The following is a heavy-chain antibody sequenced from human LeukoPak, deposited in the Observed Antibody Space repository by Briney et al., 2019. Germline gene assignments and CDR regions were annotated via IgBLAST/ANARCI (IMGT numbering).Heavy chain of an antibody. D-gene: IGHD3-3*01. J-gene: IGHJ5*02. CDR1: GGSFSGYY. CDR2: INHSGST. V-gene: IGHV4-34*01. Sequence: SETLSLTCAVYGGSFSGYYWSWIRQPPGKRLEWIGEINHSGSTNYNPSLKSRVTISVDTSKNQFSLKLSSVTAADTAVYYCARGRGFLEWLLSNWFDPWGQGTLVTVSS. CDR3: ARGRGFLEWLLSNWFDP.